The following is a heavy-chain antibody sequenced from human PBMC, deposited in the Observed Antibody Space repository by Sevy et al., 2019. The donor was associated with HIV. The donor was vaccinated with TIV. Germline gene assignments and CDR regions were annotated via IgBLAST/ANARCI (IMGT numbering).Heavy chain of an antibody. Sequence: ASVKVSCKASGYTFTSYGISWVRQAPGQGLEWMGWISAYNGNTNYVEKLQGRVTMTTDTSTSTAYMELRSLRSDDTAVYYCARDTPIVGGATWFDSWGQGTLVTVSS. CDR1: GYTFTSYG. CDR3: ARDTPIVGGATWFDS. V-gene: IGHV1-18*01. J-gene: IGHJ5*01. D-gene: IGHD1-26*01. CDR2: ISAYNGNT.